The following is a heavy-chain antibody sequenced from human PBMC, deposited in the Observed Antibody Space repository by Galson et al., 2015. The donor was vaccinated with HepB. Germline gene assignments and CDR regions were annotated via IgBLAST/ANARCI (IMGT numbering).Heavy chain of an antibody. Sequence: PALVKPTQTLTLTCTFSGFSLSTSGLLVGWIRQPPGKALEWLAHIYGNDGNRYNPSLRSRLTITKDTSKNQVVLTMTNMDPVDTATYYCAQGDSSGYLYGHWGQGSLVTVSS. CDR2: IYGNDGN. D-gene: IGHD3-22*01. CDR1: GFSLSTSGLL. CDR3: AQGDSSGYLYGH. J-gene: IGHJ4*02. V-gene: IGHV2-5*01.